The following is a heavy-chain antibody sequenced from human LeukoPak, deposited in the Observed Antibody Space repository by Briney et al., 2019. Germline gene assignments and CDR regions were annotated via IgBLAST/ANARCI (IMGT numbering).Heavy chain of an antibody. Sequence: SETLSLTCTVSGGSIGSGEYYWSWIRQPPGKGLEWIGYIYYSGRTYYNPSLKSRVTISVDTSKNQFSLKLSSVTAADTAVYYCARARGYSYGFYWYFDLWGRGTLVTVSS. CDR2: IYYSGRT. CDR3: ARARGYSYGFYWYFDL. V-gene: IGHV4-30-4*01. CDR1: GGSIGSGEYY. D-gene: IGHD5-18*01. J-gene: IGHJ2*01.